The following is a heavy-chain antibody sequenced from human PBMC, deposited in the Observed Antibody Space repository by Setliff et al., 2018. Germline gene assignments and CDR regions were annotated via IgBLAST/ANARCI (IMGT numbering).Heavy chain of an antibody. CDR2: LFNDGINQ. V-gene: IGHV3-30*09. J-gene: IGHJ4*02. Sequence: GGSLRLSCAASGLTFSTYRFHWVRQAPGKGLEWVAVLFNDGINQYYAESVKGRFAFSRDISKNTLYLQMNSLRAEDSAIYYCASSCSGSTCYAGLDYWGQGTLVTSPQ. D-gene: IGHD2-15*01. CDR1: GLTFSTYR. CDR3: ASSCSGSTCYAGLDY.